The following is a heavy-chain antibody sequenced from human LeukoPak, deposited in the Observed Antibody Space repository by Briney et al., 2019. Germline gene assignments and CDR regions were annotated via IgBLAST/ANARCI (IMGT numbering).Heavy chain of an antibody. D-gene: IGHD5-24*01. CDR1: GGSISSGGYY. Sequence: PSETLSLTCTVSGGSISSGGYYWSWIRQHPGKGLEWIGYIYYSGSTYYNPSLKSRVTISVDTSKNQFSLKLSSVTAADTAVYYCARAPRDGNNPYFGYWGQGTLVTVSS. V-gene: IGHV4-31*03. CDR2: IYYSGST. CDR3: ARAPRDGNNPYFGY. J-gene: IGHJ4*02.